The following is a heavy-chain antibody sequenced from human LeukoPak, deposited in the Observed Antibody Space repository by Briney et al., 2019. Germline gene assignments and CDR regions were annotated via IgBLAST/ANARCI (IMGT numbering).Heavy chain of an antibody. CDR2: IYYSGST. D-gene: IGHD3-3*01. CDR1: GGTISSYY. J-gene: IGHJ4*02. V-gene: IGHV4-59*01. CDR3: TRDDTVFGVDS. Sequence: SETLSLTCTVSGGTISSYYWSWIRQPPGKGLEWIGYIYYSGSTNYNPSLKSRVTISVDTSKNQFSLKLSSVTAADTAVYYCTRDDTVFGVDSWGQGILVTVSS.